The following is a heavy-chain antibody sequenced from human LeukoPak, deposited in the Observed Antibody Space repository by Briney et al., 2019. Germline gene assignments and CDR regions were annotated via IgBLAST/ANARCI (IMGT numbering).Heavy chain of an antibody. J-gene: IGHJ4*02. V-gene: IGHV4-39*02. CDR3: ARERADSSGYYFDY. D-gene: IGHD3-22*01. Sequence: NSSETLPLTCTVSGGSISNSSFFWGYIRQSPGKGLEWIGSIYYTGSTYYNPSLTSRVAIFADTSKNQFSLKLSSVTAADTAVYYCARERADSSGYYFDYWGQGTLVTVSS. CDR2: IYYTGST. CDR1: GGSISNSSFF.